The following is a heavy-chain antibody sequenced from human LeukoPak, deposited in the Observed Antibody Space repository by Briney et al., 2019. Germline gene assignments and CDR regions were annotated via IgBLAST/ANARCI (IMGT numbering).Heavy chain of an antibody. CDR1: GFTFDSYW. D-gene: IGHD3-10*01. CDR2: IKLDGSER. V-gene: IGHV3-7*01. Sequence: GGSLRLSCAASGFTFDSYWMSWVRQAPGKGLEWVANIKLDGSERYYMDSVRGRFTISRDYSKNSLDLQMNSLRAEDTAVYYCALSRGSGGPLDFWGQGTLVTVSS. J-gene: IGHJ4*02. CDR3: ALSRGSGGPLDF.